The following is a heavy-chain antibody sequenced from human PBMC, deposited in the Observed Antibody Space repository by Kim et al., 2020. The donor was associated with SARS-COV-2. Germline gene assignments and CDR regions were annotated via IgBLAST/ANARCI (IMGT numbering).Heavy chain of an antibody. CDR1: GGSFSGYY. D-gene: IGHD3-9*01. V-gene: IGHV4-34*01. Sequence: SETLSLTCAVYGGSFSGYYWSWIRQPPGKGLEWIGEINHSGSTNYNPSLKSRVTISVDTSKNQFSLKLSSVTAADTAVYYCARAWVGDILTGYYSEGGHYYGMDVWGQGTTVTVSS. CDR3: ARAWVGDILTGYYSEGGHYYGMDV. CDR2: INHSGST. J-gene: IGHJ6*02.